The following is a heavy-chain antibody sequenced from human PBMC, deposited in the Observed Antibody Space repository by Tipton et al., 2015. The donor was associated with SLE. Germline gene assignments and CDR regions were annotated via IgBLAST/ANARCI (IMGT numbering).Heavy chain of an antibody. CDR3: ARRRDRAGTTIVVLYFDY. Sequence: TLSLTCTVSGGSISSGSYYWSWIRQPPGKGLEWIGEINHSGSTNYNPSLKSRVTISVDTSKNQFSLKLSSVTAADTAVYYCARRRDRAGTTIVVLYFDYWGQGTLVTVSS. CDR1: GGSISSGSYY. V-gene: IGHV4-39*07. CDR2: INHSGST. D-gene: IGHD1-7*01. J-gene: IGHJ4*02.